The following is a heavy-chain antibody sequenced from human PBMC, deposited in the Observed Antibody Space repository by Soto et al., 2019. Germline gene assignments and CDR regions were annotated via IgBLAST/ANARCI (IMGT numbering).Heavy chain of an antibody. CDR2: IYPGDSDT. V-gene: IGHV5-51*01. D-gene: IGHD5-18*01. CDR3: ARQGYSYGYDY. Sequence: GESLKISCQGSGNSFTTYWIAWVRQMPGKGLEWMGIIYPGDSDTRYSPSFQGQVTISADKSISTAYLQWSSLKASDTAMYYCARQGYSYGYDYCGQGTLVTVYS. CDR1: GNSFTTYW. J-gene: IGHJ4*02.